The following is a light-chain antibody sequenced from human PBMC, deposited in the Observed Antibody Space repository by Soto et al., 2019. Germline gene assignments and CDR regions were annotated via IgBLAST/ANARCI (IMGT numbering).Light chain of an antibody. CDR3: QKYDSAPLT. CDR1: QCFSHY. Sequence: DIQMTQSPSSLSASVGDRVTVTCRASQCFSHYLTWYQQKPGKVPELLIYAASTLHSGVPSRFSGSGSGTHFTLTISSLQPEDVATYYCQKYDSAPLTFGGGTKVDI. J-gene: IGKJ4*01. V-gene: IGKV1-27*01. CDR2: AAS.